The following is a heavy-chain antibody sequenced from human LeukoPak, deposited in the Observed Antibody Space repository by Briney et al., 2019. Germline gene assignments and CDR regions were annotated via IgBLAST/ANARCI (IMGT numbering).Heavy chain of an antibody. D-gene: IGHD3-10*01. CDR2: ISYDGSNK. J-gene: IGHJ4*02. CDR3: ARDGSGSFDY. V-gene: IGHV3-30-3*01. CDR1: GFTFSSYA. Sequence: GGSLRLSCAAPGFTFSSYAMSWVRQAPGKGLEWVAVISYDGSNKYYADSVKGRFTISRDNSKNTLYLQMNSLRAEDTAVYYCARDGSGSFDYWGQGTLVTVSS.